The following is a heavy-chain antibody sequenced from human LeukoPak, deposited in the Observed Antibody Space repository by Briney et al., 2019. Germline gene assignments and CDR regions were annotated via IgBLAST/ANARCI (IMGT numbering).Heavy chain of an antibody. J-gene: IGHJ3*02. D-gene: IGHD3-22*01. Sequence: GGSLRLSCAASGFTFDDYAMHWVRQAPGKGLEWVSGISWNSGSIGYADSVKGRFTISRDNAKNSLYLQMNSLRAEDTALYYCAKDILENYYDGFSDAFDIWGQGTMVTVSS. CDR2: ISWNSGSI. CDR3: AKDILENYYDGFSDAFDI. V-gene: IGHV3-9*01. CDR1: GFTFDDYA.